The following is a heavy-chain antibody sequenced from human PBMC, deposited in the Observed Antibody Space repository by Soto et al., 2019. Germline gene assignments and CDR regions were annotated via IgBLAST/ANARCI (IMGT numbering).Heavy chain of an antibody. CDR3: ARRLGYCSSTSCYDAFDI. V-gene: IGHV1-8*01. CDR2: MNPYNGNT. Sequence: ASVKVSCKASGYTFTSYDINWVRQATGQGLEWMGWMNPYNGNTGYAQKFQGRVTMTRNTSISTAYMELSSLRSEDTAVYYCARRLGYCSSTSCYDAFDIWGQGTMVTVSS. D-gene: IGHD2-2*03. CDR1: GYTFTSYD. J-gene: IGHJ3*02.